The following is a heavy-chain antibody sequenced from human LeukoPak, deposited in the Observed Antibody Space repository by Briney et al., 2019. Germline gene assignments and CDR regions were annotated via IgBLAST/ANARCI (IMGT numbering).Heavy chain of an antibody. V-gene: IGHV4-34*01. CDR1: GGSLSGHY. CDR3: ARVKAGVLRYFDWLLRDYYFDY. CDR2: INHSGST. J-gene: IGHJ4*02. D-gene: IGHD3-9*01. Sequence: SETLSLTCAVYGGSLSGHYWSWIRQPPGKGLEWIGEINHSGSTNYNPSLKSRVTISVDTSKNQFSLKLSSVTAADTAVYYCARVKAGVLRYFDWLLRDYYFDYWGQGTLVTVSS.